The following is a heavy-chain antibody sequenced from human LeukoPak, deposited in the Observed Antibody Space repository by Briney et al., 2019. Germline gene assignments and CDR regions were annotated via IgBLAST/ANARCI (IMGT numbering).Heavy chain of an antibody. D-gene: IGHD6-13*01. Sequence: GGSLRLSCAASGFTFNSYWMDWVRQAPGKGLIWVSRIGPDGTGAAYADSVKGRFTISRDNAKNSLYLQMNSLRAEDTALYYCAKVIAATAVLSDAFDIWGQGTMVTVSS. CDR3: AKVIAATAVLSDAFDI. CDR1: GFTFNSYW. CDR2: IGPDGTGA. J-gene: IGHJ3*02. V-gene: IGHV3-74*01.